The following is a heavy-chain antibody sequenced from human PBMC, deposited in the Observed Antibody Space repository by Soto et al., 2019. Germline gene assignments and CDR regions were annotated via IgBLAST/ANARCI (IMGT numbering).Heavy chain of an antibody. D-gene: IGHD3-16*01. V-gene: IGHV1-18*01. CDR2: INSYTGNT. J-gene: IGHJ6*02. Sequence: QVQLVQSGGEVKKPGASVKVSCKASGYTFTSYGFSWVRQAPGQGLEWMGWINSYTGNTHYAQKFQGRVTMTIDTSTSTAYMELWTLISDDTAVYYCARSWVTGKGGMDVWGQGTTVTVSS. CDR3: ARSWVTGKGGMDV. CDR1: GYTFTSYG.